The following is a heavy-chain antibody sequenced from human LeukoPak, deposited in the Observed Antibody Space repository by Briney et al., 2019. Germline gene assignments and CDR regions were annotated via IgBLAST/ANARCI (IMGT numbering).Heavy chain of an antibody. CDR3: AKDSITMVRGVIIRHDAFDI. CDR1: GFTFSSYA. J-gene: IGHJ3*02. V-gene: IGHV3-23*01. D-gene: IGHD3-10*01. CDR2: ISGSGGST. Sequence: GGSLRLSCAASGFTFSSYAMSWVRQAPGKGLEWVSAISGSGGSTYYADSVKGRFTISRDNSKNTLYLQMNRLRAEDTAVYYCAKDSITMVRGVIIRHDAFDIWGQGTMVTVSS.